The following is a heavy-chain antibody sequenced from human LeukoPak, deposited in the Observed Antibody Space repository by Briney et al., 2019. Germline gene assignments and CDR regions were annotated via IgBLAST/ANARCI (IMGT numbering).Heavy chain of an antibody. V-gene: IGHV3-23*01. Sequence: GGSLRLSCAVSGFIFSNYAMNWVRQAPGKGLEWVSAISGSGGSTYYADSVKGRFTISRDNSENTLYLQMNSLRAEDTALYYCARVVYDFWSAYDYWGQGTLVTVSS. CDR3: ARVVYDFWSAYDY. CDR1: GFIFSNYA. CDR2: ISGSGGST. D-gene: IGHD3-3*01. J-gene: IGHJ4*02.